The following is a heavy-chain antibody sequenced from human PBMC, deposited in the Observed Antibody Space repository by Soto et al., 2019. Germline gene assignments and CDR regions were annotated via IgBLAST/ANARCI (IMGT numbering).Heavy chain of an antibody. V-gene: IGHV3-9*01. D-gene: IGHD3-3*01. CDR3: AKGYDFWSGYPDY. CDR1: GFTFDDYA. CDR2: ISWNSGSI. Sequence: EVQLVESGGGLVQPGRSLRLSCAASGFTFDDYAMHWVRQAPGKGLEWVSGISWNSGSIGYADSVKGRFTISRDKAKNSLYLQMNSLRAEDTDLYYCAKGYDFWSGYPDYWGQGTLVTVSS. J-gene: IGHJ4*02.